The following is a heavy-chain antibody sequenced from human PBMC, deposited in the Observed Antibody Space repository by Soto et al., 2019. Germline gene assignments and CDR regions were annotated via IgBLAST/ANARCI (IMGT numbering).Heavy chain of an antibody. J-gene: IGHJ4*02. V-gene: IGHV3-48*02. Sequence: EVQLVESGGGLVQPGGSLRLSCAASGFTFSSYSMNWVRQAPGKGLEWVSYISSSSSTIYYADSVKGRFTISRDNAKNPLSLQMNSLRDEDTAVYYCAATVTTSLFDYWGQGTLVTVSS. CDR1: GFTFSSYS. CDR3: AATVTTSLFDY. CDR2: ISSSSSTI. D-gene: IGHD4-17*01.